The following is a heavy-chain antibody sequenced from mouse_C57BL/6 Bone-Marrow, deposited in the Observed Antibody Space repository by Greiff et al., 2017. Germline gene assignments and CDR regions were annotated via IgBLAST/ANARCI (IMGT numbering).Heavy chain of an antibody. CDR2: ISNLAYSI. CDR3: GRQGDPY. Sequence: EVMLVESGGGLVQPGGSLKLSCAASGFTFSDYGMAWVRQAPRKGPEWVAFISNLAYSIYYADTVTGRFTISRENAKNTLYLEMSSLRSEDTAMYYCGRQGDPYWGQGTLVTVSA. CDR1: GFTFSDYG. J-gene: IGHJ3*01. V-gene: IGHV5-15*04. D-gene: IGHD3-3*01.